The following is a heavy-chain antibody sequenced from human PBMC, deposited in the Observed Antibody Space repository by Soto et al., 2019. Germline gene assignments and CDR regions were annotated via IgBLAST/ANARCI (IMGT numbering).Heavy chain of an antibody. V-gene: IGHV4-39*01. CDR3: ASWFGNYAKTYFYS. Sequence: LSLTCAVPGGSISSSSYYWGWIRQPPGKGLEWIGSIYYSGSTYYNPSLKSRVTISVDTSKNQFSLKLSSVTAADTAVYYCASWFGNYAKTYFYSRAQGAPVPVS. D-gene: IGHD1-7*01. CDR2: IYYSGST. CDR1: GGSISSSSYY. J-gene: IGHJ4*02.